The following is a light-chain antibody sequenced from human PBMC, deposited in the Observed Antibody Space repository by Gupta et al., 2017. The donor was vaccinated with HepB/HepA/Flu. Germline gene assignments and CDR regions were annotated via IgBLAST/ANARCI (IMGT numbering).Light chain of an antibody. Sequence: SVMTQPPLCLPVTPQEPASISCRSSQSLLHRTGYNHLDWYLKTPGQSPQLVLYLGSIRVSGVPHRFSRRGSVTDFTLKIRRGAADDVVVSYCRQALQTPPTFGRGTKVEIK. J-gene: IGKJ4*01. CDR3: RQALQTPPT. CDR2: LGS. CDR1: QSLLHRTGYNH. V-gene: IGKV2-28*01.